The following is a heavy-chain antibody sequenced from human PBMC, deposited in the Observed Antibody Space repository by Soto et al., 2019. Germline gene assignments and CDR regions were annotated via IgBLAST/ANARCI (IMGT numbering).Heavy chain of an antibody. J-gene: IGHJ4*02. V-gene: IGHV3-23*01. D-gene: IGHD6-6*01. CDR3: AKQVRDGTSSPYYFDY. CDR2: ISSAVNT. CDR1: GFTFSNYA. Sequence: GGSLRLSCAGSGFTFSNYAMSLVRQAPGKGLDWVSAISSAVNTYYADSVKGRFTISRDNSKNTLSLQMNSLRAEDTAVYYCAKQVRDGTSSPYYFDYWGQGTLVTVSS.